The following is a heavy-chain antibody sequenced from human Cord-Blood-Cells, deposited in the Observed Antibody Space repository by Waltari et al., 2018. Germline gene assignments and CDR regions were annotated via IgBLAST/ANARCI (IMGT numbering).Heavy chain of an antibody. Sequence: QLQLQESGPGLVKPSETLSLTCTVSGGSISSSSYYWGWIRQPPGKGLEWIGSIYYSGSTYYNPSLKRRVTRSVDTSKNQFSLKLSSVTAADTAVYYCARQGLYYDILTGYYPFDYWGQGTLVTVSS. CDR1: GGSISSSSYY. J-gene: IGHJ4*02. V-gene: IGHV4-39*01. CDR2: IYYSGST. D-gene: IGHD3-9*01. CDR3: ARQGLYYDILTGYYPFDY.